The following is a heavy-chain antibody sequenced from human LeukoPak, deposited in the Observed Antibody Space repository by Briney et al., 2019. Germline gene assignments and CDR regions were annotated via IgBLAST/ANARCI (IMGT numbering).Heavy chain of an antibody. CDR1: GYTFTGYY. J-gene: IGHJ4*02. D-gene: IGHD6-19*01. CDR2: LNPNSGGT. CDR3: ARAHESSGLFDY. V-gene: IGHV1-2*02. Sequence: SVKVSCKASGYTFTGYYMHRVRQAPGQGLEWMGCLNPNSGGTNYAQKFQSRVTMTRDTSITTAYMDLSRLRSDDTAVYYCARAHESSGLFDYWGQGTLVTVSS.